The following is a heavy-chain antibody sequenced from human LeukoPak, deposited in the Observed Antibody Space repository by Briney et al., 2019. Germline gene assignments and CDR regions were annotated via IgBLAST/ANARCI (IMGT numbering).Heavy chain of an antibody. D-gene: IGHD3-10*01. V-gene: IGHV3-7*01. Sequence: PGGSLRLSCAASGFTFSSYWMSWVRQAPGKGLEWVANIKQDGSEKYYVDSVKGRFTISRDNAKNSLYLQMNSLRAEDTAVYYCAREKTVVRGIIGVDPWGQGTLVTVSS. CDR2: IKQDGSEK. CDR1: GFTFSSYW. J-gene: IGHJ5*02. CDR3: AREKTVVRGIIGVDP.